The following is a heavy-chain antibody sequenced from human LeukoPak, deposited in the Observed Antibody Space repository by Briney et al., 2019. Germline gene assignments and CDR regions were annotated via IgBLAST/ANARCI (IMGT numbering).Heavy chain of an antibody. CDR1: GGSISNYH. D-gene: IGHD6-19*01. J-gene: IGHJ4*02. V-gene: IGHV4-4*07. Sequence: PSETLSLTCTVSGGSISNYHWSWIRQPAGKGLEWISQIHSCGSTNYNPPLKSRVTMSIDTPENQLSLTIRSVTAADTAVYYCARREISSGWSFDYWGKGTLVTVSS. CDR3: ARREISSGWSFDY. CDR2: IHSCGST.